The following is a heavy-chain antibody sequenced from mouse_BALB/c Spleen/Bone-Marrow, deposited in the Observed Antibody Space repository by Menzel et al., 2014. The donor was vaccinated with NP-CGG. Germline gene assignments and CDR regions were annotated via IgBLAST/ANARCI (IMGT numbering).Heavy chain of an antibody. Sequence: EVKLMESGAELVKPGASVKLSCTASGFNIKDTYMHWVKQRPEQGLEWIGRIDPANGNTKYDPKFQGKATITADTSSNTAYLQLSSLTSEDTAVYYCARGYGNYDFDYWGQGTTLTVSS. CDR2: IDPANGNT. CDR3: ARGYGNYDFDY. CDR1: GFNIKDTY. V-gene: IGHV14-3*02. J-gene: IGHJ2*01. D-gene: IGHD2-10*02.